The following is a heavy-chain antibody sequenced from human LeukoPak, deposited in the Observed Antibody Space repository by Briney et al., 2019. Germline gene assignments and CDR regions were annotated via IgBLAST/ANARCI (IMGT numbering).Heavy chain of an antibody. D-gene: IGHD2-15*01. V-gene: IGHV2-5*01. Sequence: SGPTLVKPXQTLTLTCTFSGFSLTTSGVGVGWIRQPPGKALEWLAVIYWNDDKYYSPSLKSRFTITKDTSKNQVVLTMTNMDPVDTATYYCVVGFDYWGQGILVTVSS. CDR2: IYWNDDK. CDR1: GFSLTTSGVG. J-gene: IGHJ4*02. CDR3: VVGFDY.